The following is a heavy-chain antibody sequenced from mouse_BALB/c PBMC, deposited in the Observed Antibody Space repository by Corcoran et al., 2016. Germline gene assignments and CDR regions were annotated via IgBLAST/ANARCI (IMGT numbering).Heavy chain of an antibody. CDR3: ARRGGWDADFDY. Sequence: QVTLKESGPGILQPSQTLSLTCSFSGFSLSTSGMGVSWIRQPSGKGLEWLAHIYWDDDKRYNPSLKSRLPISKDTSRNQVFLKITSVDTADTATYYCARRGGWDADFDYWGQGTTLTVSS. J-gene: IGHJ2*01. CDR2: IYWDDDK. CDR1: GFSLSTSGMG. D-gene: IGHD4-1*01. V-gene: IGHV8-12*01.